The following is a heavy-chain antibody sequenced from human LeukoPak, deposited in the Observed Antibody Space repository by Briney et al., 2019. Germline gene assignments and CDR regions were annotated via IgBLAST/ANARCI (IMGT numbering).Heavy chain of an antibody. Sequence: ASVKVSCKASGYTFTGYYMHWVRQAPGQGLEWMGWINPKSGGTNYAQKFQGRVTMTRDTSIHTAYMELSRLRSDDTAVYYCARSGPFRNWFDPWGQGTLVTVSS. V-gene: IGHV1-2*02. CDR1: GYTFTGYY. CDR3: ARSGPFRNWFDP. D-gene: IGHD1-1*01. J-gene: IGHJ5*02. CDR2: INPKSGGT.